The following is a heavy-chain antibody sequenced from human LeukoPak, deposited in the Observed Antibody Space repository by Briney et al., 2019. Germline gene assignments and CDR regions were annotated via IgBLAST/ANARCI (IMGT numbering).Heavy chain of an antibody. J-gene: IGHJ6*02. Sequence: SETLSLTCTVSGGSIGSSSYYWGWIRQPPGKGLEWIGSIYYSGSTYYNPSLKSRVTISVDTSKNQFSLILSSVTAADTAVYYCARLGYSGSYLSYYGMDVWGQGTTVTVSS. CDR2: IYYSGST. D-gene: IGHD1-26*01. V-gene: IGHV4-39*01. CDR3: ARLGYSGSYLSYYGMDV. CDR1: GGSIGSSSYY.